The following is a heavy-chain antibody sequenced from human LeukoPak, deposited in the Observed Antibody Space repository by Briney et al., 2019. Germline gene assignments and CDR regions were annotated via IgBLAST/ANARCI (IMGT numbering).Heavy chain of an antibody. CDR3: ARVGSIAVAGTLDY. V-gene: IGHV3-7*01. D-gene: IGHD6-19*01. Sequence: TGGSLRLSCAASGFTFSSYWMSWVRQAPGKGLEWVANIKQDGSEKYYVDSVKGRFTISRDNAKNSLYLQMNSLRAEDTAVYYCARVGSIAVAGTLDYWGQGTLVTVSS. CDR1: GFTFSSYW. CDR2: IKQDGSEK. J-gene: IGHJ4*02.